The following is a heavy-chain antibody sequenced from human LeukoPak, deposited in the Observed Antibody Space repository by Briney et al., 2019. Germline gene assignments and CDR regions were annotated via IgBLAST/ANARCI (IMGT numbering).Heavy chain of an antibody. V-gene: IGHV3-23*01. Sequence: GGSLRLSCAASGFSFRSYGIGWVRQAPGKGLEWVSAISGSGGSTYYVDSVKGRFTISRDNSKNMLYLQMNSLRGEDTAVYYCAYGYGDYWGQGTLVTVSS. D-gene: IGHD5-18*01. CDR3: AYGYGDY. CDR1: GFSFRSYG. J-gene: IGHJ4*02. CDR2: ISGSGGST.